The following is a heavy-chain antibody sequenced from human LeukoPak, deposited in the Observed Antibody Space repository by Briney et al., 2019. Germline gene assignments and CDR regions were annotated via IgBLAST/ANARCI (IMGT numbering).Heavy chain of an antibody. J-gene: IGHJ4*02. CDR2: IYYTGGT. CDR1: GGSIASNY. V-gene: IGHV4-59*08. D-gene: IGHD6-19*01. Sequence: SETLSLTCTVSGGSIASNYWTWIRQPPGKGLECIGYIYYTGGTNYNPSLKSRVTISVDTSKNQFSLELTTVTAADTAVYFCAKYGNSGWVIDNWGQGTLVTVSS. CDR3: AKYGNSGWVIDN.